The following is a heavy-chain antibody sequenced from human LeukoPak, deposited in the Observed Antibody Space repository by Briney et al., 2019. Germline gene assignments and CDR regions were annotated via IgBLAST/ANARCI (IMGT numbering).Heavy chain of an antibody. D-gene: IGHD6-19*01. Sequence: ASVKVSCKASGGTFSSYAISWVRQAPGQGLEWMGGIIPIFGTANYAQKFQGRVTITADKSTSTAYMELSSLRSEDSAVYYCARGRTRIAVAGTDAFDIWGQGTMVTDSS. J-gene: IGHJ3*02. CDR1: GGTFSSYA. V-gene: IGHV1-69*06. CDR3: ARGRTRIAVAGTDAFDI. CDR2: IIPIFGTA.